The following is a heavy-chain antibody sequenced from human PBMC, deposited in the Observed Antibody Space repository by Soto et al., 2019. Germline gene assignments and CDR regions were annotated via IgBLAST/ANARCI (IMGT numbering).Heavy chain of an antibody. Sequence: SETLSLTCTVSGGSISSYYWSWIRQPPGKGLEWIGYIYYSGSTNYNPSLKSRVTISVDTSKNQFSLKLSSVTAADTAVYYCARDRLESRYYYGMDVWGQGPRSPSP. CDR3: ARDRLESRYYYGMDV. CDR1: GGSISSYY. CDR2: IYYSGST. V-gene: IGHV4-59*01. J-gene: IGHJ6*02.